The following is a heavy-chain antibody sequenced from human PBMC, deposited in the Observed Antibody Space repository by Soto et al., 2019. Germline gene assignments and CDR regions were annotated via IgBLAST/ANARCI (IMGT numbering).Heavy chain of an antibody. CDR3: ARLISGSYRVFDY. J-gene: IGHJ4*02. CDR1: GYNFTIYW. V-gene: IGHV5-51*01. Sequence: PGESLKISCQASGYNFTIYWIGWVRQMPGKGLEWVGFIYPGDSDTRYSPSFQGQVTISADKSIRTAYLQWNSLKASDTAVYYCARLISGSYRVFDYWGQGTLVTVSS. D-gene: IGHD1-26*01. CDR2: IYPGDSDT.